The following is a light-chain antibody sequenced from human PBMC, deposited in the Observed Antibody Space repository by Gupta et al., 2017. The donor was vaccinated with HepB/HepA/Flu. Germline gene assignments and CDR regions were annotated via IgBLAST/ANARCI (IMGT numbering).Light chain of an antibody. CDR2: DVS. CDR1: SGDVGAYNY. CDR3: CSYRSSNTLFA. J-gene: IGLJ1*01. V-gene: IGLV2-14*03. Sequence: QSALTQPASVSGSPGQSITIPCTGTSGDVGAYNYVSWYQQYPGKAPKVIIYDVSARPSGVSYRFSGSKSGNTASLTISGLQAEDEADYYCCSYRSSNTLFAFGTGTKVTVL.